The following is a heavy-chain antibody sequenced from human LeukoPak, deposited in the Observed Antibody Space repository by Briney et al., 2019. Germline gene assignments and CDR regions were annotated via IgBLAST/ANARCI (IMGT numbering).Heavy chain of an antibody. J-gene: IGHJ3*02. V-gene: IGHV1-69*04. D-gene: IGHD6-13*01. CDR1: GGTFSSYA. Sequence: ASVKVSCKASGGTFSSYAISWVRQAPRQGLEWMGRIIPILGIANYAQKFQGRVTITADKSTSTAYMELSSLRSEDTAVYYCARDMPDDYSSSRDAFDIWGQGTMVTVSS. CDR3: ARDMPDDYSSSRDAFDI. CDR2: IIPILGIA.